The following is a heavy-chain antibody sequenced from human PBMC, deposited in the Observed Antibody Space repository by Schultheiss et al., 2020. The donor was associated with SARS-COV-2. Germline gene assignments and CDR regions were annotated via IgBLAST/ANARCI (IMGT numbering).Heavy chain of an antibody. D-gene: IGHD5-24*01. CDR3: ARDPGEMATITTYYYYGMDV. CDR2: IHGYSGNT. CDR1: GYTFTSYG. J-gene: IGHJ6*02. Sequence: ASVKVSCKASGYTFTSYGISWVRQAPGQGLEWVGWIHGYSGNTKYAEKVQGRVTMTTDTSTSTAYMELRSLTSDDTAVYYCARDPGEMATITTYYYYGMDVWGQGTTVTVSS. V-gene: IGHV1-18*01.